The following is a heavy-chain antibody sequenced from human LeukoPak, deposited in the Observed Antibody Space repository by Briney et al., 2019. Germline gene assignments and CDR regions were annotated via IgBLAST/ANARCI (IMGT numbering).Heavy chain of an antibody. CDR1: GGSISSYY. J-gene: IGHJ6*03. Sequence: SETLSLTCTVSGGSISSYYWSWIRQPPGKGLEWIGYIYYSGSTNYNPSLKSRVTISVDTSKNQFSLTLSSVTAADTAVYYCARSAYDFWSGYLGDYYYMDVWGKGTTVTVSS. CDR2: IYYSGST. D-gene: IGHD3-3*01. V-gene: IGHV4-59*01. CDR3: ARSAYDFWSGYLGDYYYMDV.